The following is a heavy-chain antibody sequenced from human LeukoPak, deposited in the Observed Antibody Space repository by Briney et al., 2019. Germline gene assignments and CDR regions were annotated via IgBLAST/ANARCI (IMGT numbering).Heavy chain of an antibody. V-gene: IGHV4-34*01. J-gene: IGHJ6*03. CDR2: INHSGST. CDR1: GGSFSGYY. D-gene: IGHD2/OR15-2a*01. Sequence: SETLSLTCAVYGGSFSGYYWSWIRQPPGKGLEWIGEINHSGSTNYNPSLKSRVTISVDTSKNQFSQKLSSVTAADTAVYYCARGLSYYYYMDVWRKGTTVTVSS. CDR3: ARGLSYYYYMDV.